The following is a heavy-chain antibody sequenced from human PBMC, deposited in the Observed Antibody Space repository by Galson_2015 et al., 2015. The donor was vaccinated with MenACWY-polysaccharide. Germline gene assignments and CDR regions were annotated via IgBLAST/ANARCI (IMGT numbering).Heavy chain of an antibody. V-gene: IGHV3-23*01. Sequence: SLRLSCAASGFTFSGYAMSWVRQAPGKGLEWVSAISGSGGSTYYADSVTGRFTISRDNSKNTLYLQMNSLRAEDTAVYYCAKYGCSCTSCYFLRRKYYYYYYMDVWGKGTTVTVSS. D-gene: IGHD2-2*01. CDR2: ISGSGGST. CDR1: GFTFSGYA. CDR3: AKYGCSCTSCYFLRRKYYYYYYMDV. J-gene: IGHJ6*03.